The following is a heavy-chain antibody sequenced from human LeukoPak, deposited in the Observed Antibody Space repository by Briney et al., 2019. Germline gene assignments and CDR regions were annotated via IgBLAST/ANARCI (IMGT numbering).Heavy chain of an antibody. CDR2: ISESGGRT. D-gene: IGHD4-17*01. CDR1: GFIFSSYG. Sequence: GGSLRLSCAASGFIFSSYGMSWVRQAPGKGLEWVSAISESGGRTNNADSVKGRSTISRDNSKNTLYLQMNSLRAEDTAVYYCAKVAPLGDGDFWYFDLWGRGTLVTASS. CDR3: AKVAPLGDGDFWYFDL. V-gene: IGHV3-23*01. J-gene: IGHJ2*01.